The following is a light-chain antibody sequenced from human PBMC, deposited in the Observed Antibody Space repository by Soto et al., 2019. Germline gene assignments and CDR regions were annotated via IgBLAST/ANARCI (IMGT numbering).Light chain of an antibody. CDR2: EVI. CDR1: SNDVGSYNL. V-gene: IGLV2-23*02. Sequence: QSVLTQPASVSGSPGQSITISCTGTSNDVGSYNLVSWYQKHPGKAPKLMIYEVIKWPSGVSHRFSGSKSGNTASLTISGLQAEDEADYYCCSYAGSSTWVFGGGTQLTVL. CDR3: CSYAGSSTWV. J-gene: IGLJ3*02.